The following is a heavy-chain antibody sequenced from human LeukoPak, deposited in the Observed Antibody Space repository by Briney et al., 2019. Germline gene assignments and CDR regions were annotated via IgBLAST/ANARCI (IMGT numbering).Heavy chain of an antibody. D-gene: IGHD6-13*01. CDR1: GFIFSTTW. CDR2: IGPDGTDT. Sequence: PGGSLRLSCAASGFIFSTTWMYWVRQAPGKGLVWVSRIGPDGTDTRYADPVKGRFTISRDNAKNSLYLQMNSLRAEDTALYYCAKDIAGAAAGLDYWGQGTLVTVSS. CDR3: AKDIAGAAAGLDY. V-gene: IGHV3-74*01. J-gene: IGHJ4*02.